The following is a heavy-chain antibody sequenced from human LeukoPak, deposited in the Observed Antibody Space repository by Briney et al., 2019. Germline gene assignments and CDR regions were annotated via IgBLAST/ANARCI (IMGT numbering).Heavy chain of an antibody. CDR3: ARRLYYYDSSGQDLSDAFDI. CDR1: GGSISGYY. V-gene: IGHV4-59*08. Sequence: SETLSLTCTVSGGSISGYYWSWIRQPPGKGLEWIGYIYYSGSTNYNPSLKSRVTISVDTSKNQFSLKLSSVTAADTAVYYCARRLYYYDSSGQDLSDAFDIWGQGTMVTVSS. D-gene: IGHD3-22*01. CDR2: IYYSGST. J-gene: IGHJ3*02.